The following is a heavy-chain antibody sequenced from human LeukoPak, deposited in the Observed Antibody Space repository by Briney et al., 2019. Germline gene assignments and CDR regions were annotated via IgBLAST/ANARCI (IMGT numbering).Heavy chain of an antibody. CDR2: IDPTDSYT. CDR3: ARHQNFASASPFDY. CDR1: GYSFTTDW. J-gene: IGHJ4*02. D-gene: IGHD3-10*01. Sequence: ESLKISCKASGYSFTTDWITWVRQMPGKGPEWMGTIDPTDSYTNYSPSFQGHVTISVDESITTAYLQWSSLKASDTAIYFCARHQNFASASPFDYWGQGTLVTVSS. V-gene: IGHV5-10-1*01.